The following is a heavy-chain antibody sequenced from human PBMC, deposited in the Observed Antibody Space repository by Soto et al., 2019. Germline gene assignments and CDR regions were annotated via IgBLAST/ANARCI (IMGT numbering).Heavy chain of an antibody. CDR3: ARLPRDCNKTSCYYADH. V-gene: IGHV5-51*01. Sequence: PGESLKISCRGSGYDFNTNWFGWVRQLPGKGLEWVGIMYPGDSDTRYNPSLQGHVTLSADVTVSTAFLQWRSLKTSDTGMYFCARLPRDCNKTSCYYADHWGHGTQVTFSS. CDR2: MYPGDSDT. CDR1: GYDFNTNW. J-gene: IGHJ4*01. D-gene: IGHD2-2*01.